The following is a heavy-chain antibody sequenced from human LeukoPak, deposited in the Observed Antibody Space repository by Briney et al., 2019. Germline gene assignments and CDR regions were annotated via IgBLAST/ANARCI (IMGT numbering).Heavy chain of an antibody. V-gene: IGHV3-23*01. CDR3: AKDGSVLLWFGESDAFDI. J-gene: IGHJ3*02. Sequence: GGSLRLSCAASGYTFSSYAMSWVRQAPGKGLEWVSAISGSGGSTYYADSVKGRFTISRDNSKNTLYLQMNSLRAEDTAVYYCAKDGSVLLWFGESDAFDIWGQGIMVTVSS. CDR1: GYTFSSYA. D-gene: IGHD3-10*01. CDR2: ISGSGGST.